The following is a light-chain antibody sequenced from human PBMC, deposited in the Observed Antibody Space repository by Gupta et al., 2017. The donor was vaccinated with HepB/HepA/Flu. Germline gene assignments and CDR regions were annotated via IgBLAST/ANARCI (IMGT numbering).Light chain of an antibody. CDR3: QHRSTWPPL. CDR2: DAS. CDR1: QSVSSY. Sequence: EIVLTQSPATLSLSPGERATFSCRASQSVSSYLAWYQQKPGQAPRLLIYDASNRATGIPARFSGSGSGTDFTLTISSLEPEDFAVYYCQHRSTWPPLFGQGTRLEIK. J-gene: IGKJ5*01. V-gene: IGKV3-11*01.